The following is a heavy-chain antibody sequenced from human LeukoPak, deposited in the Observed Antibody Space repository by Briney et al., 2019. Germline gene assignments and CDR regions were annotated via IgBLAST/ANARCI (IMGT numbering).Heavy chain of an antibody. Sequence: SETLSLTCTVSGGSISSGGYYWSWIRQPPGKGLEWIGYIYHSGSTYYNPSLKSRVTISVDRSKNQFSLKLSSVTAADTAVYYCARHSKGGYDRGPYFDYWGQGTLVTVSS. CDR2: IYHSGST. CDR1: GGSISSGGYY. CDR3: ARHSKGGYDRGPYFDY. V-gene: IGHV4-30-2*01. J-gene: IGHJ4*02. D-gene: IGHD5-12*01.